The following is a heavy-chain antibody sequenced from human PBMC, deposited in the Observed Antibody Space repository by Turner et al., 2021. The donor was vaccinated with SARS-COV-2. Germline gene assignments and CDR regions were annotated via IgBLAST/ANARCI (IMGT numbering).Heavy chain of an antibody. CDR3: ARLHVHCTSTSCYWDYYFGMDV. Sequence: VQLVQSVAEVNKPVASVKISCKASGKPFTDSDINWVQQATGQGLGWMGGMNPNSGNTGYAQNFPGRVTMTRDTAISTAYMELSSLRSEDTAVYYGARLHVHCTSTSCYWDYYFGMDVWGQGTTVTVSS. CDR1: GKPFTDSD. D-gene: IGHD2-2*01. J-gene: IGHJ6*02. V-gene: IGHV1-8*01. CDR2: MNPNSGNT.